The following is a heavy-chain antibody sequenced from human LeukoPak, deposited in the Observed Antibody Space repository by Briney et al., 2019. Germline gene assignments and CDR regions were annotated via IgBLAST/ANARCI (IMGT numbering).Heavy chain of an antibody. Sequence: DPGRSLRLSCAASGLTFSSYGMHWVRQAPGKGLEWVAVIWYDGSNKYYADSVKGRFTISRDNSKNTLYLQMNSLRAEDTAVYYCARDSGYTYGPPSYYFDYWGQGTLVTVSS. D-gene: IGHD5-18*01. CDR3: ARDSGYTYGPPSYYFDY. CDR1: GLTFSSYG. J-gene: IGHJ4*02. CDR2: IWYDGSNK. V-gene: IGHV3-33*01.